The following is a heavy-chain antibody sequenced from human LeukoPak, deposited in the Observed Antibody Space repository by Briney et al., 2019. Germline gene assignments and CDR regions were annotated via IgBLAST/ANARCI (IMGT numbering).Heavy chain of an antibody. CDR3: ARWLELKGFDY. D-gene: IGHD1-7*01. V-gene: IGHV4-39*07. CDR2: IYHSGST. CDR1: GGSISSSSHY. J-gene: IGHJ4*02. Sequence: PSETLSLTCTVSGGSISSSSHYWGWIRQPPGKGLEWIGSIYHSGSTYYNPSLKSRVTISVDTSKNQFSLKLSSVTAADTAVYYCARWLELKGFDYWGQGTLVTVSS.